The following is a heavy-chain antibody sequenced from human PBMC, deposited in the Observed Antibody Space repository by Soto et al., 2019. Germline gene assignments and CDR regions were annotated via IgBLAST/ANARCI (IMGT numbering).Heavy chain of an antibody. Sequence: PGGSLRLSCAASGFTFSSYAMSWVRQAPGKGLEWVSAISGSGGSTYYADSVKSRFTISRDNSKNTLYLQMNSLRAEDTAVYYCAKGSRYGSGSYFPQYYFDYWGQGTLVTVSS. CDR2: ISGSGGST. V-gene: IGHV3-23*01. J-gene: IGHJ4*02. CDR1: GFTFSSYA. CDR3: AKGSRYGSGSYFPQYYFDY. D-gene: IGHD3-10*01.